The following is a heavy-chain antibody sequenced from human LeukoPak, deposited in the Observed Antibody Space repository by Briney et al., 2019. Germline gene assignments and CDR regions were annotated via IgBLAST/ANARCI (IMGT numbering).Heavy chain of an antibody. Sequence: ASVKVSCKASGYTFTGYYMHWVRQAPGQGLEWMGWINPNSGGTNYAQKFQGRVTMTRDTSISTAYMELSRLRSDDTAVYYCASCIAAAGTWWYFDLWGRGTLVTVSS. V-gene: IGHV1-2*02. D-gene: IGHD6-13*01. CDR2: INPNSGGT. CDR3: ASCIAAAGTWWYFDL. J-gene: IGHJ2*01. CDR1: GYTFTGYY.